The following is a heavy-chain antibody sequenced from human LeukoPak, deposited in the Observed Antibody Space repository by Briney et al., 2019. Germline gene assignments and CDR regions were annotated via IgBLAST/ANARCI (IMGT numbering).Heavy chain of an antibody. CDR1: GYRFTMYW. V-gene: IGHV5-51*01. CDR3: ARHMGSYYYGMDV. CDR2: IYPGDSDT. J-gene: IGHJ6*01. Sequence: GESLKISCKGLGYRFTMYWIGWVRQMPGEGLEWMAIIYPGDSDTRYSPSFQGQVTISADKSTSTAYLQWNSLKASDTAMYYCARHMGSYYYGMDVWGPGTTVTVSS. D-gene: IGHD3-10*01.